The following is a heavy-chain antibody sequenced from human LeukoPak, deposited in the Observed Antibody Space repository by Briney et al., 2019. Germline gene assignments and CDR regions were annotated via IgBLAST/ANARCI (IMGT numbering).Heavy chain of an antibody. D-gene: IGHD6-13*01. Sequence: SETLSLTCAVYGGSFSGYYWTWIRQPAGKGLEWIGRISTRGGTVYNPSLKSRDTMSVDTSKNQVSLKLRSVTAADTAMYYCASSIAAADWYFDLWGRGTLVTVSS. CDR2: ISTRGGT. CDR3: ASSIAAADWYFDL. CDR1: GGSFSGYY. V-gene: IGHV4-59*10. J-gene: IGHJ2*01.